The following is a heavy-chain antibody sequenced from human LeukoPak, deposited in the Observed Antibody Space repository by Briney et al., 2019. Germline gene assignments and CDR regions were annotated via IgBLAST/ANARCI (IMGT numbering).Heavy chain of an antibody. CDR3: ATCPTDKYDDDHADY. Sequence: PGGSLRLSCAASGFTFSSYGMSWVRQAPGKGLEWVANIKEDGSEKYYVDSVKGRITISRDNAKNLLYLQMNGLRAEDTAVYYCATCPTDKYDDDHADYWGQGSLVTVSS. J-gene: IGHJ4*02. CDR1: GFTFSSYG. CDR2: IKEDGSEK. V-gene: IGHV3-7*01. D-gene: IGHD3-3*01.